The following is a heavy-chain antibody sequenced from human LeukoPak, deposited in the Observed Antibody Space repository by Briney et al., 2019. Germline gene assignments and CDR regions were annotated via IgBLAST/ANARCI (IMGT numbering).Heavy chain of an antibody. Sequence: GGSLRLSCAASGFSFSDYYMSWIRQAPGKGQWWVSYISSRTSDTNYVDSVKGRFTISRDNAKNSLYLQMNSLRAEDTAVYYCTRVGSSGSVDYWGQGTLVTVSS. CDR3: TRVGSSGSVDY. J-gene: IGHJ4*02. CDR2: ISSRTSDT. CDR1: GFSFSDYY. D-gene: IGHD1-1*01. V-gene: IGHV3-11*06.